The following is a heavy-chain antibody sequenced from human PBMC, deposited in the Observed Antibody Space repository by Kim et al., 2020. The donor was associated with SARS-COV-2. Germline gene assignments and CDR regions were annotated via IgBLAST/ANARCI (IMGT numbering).Heavy chain of an antibody. CDR2: IKSEGTGI. D-gene: IGHD4-4*01. CDR1: GFTVTNYW. V-gene: IGHV3-74*01. Sequence: GGSLRLSCAASGFTVTNYWMHWVRQAPGKGLVWVSRIKSEGTGISYADSVKGRFTISRDNVNNTLYLQMNNLRAEDTAVYYCASDTVLYGLDVWGQGTKVTVSS. J-gene: IGHJ6*02. CDR3: ASDTVLYGLDV.